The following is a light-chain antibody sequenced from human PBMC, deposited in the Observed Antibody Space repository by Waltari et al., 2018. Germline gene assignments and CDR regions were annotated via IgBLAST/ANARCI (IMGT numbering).Light chain of an antibody. CDR2: DVS. CDR3: SSYISSDTLEL. J-gene: IGLJ2*01. V-gene: IGLV2-14*03. Sequence: HSALTQPASVSGSPGQSIPIPCTGSSSDIGNYNYVSWYQQHPGKAPKLMIFDVSNRPSGVSNRFSGSKSGNTASLTISGLQAEDEADYYCSSYISSDTLELFGGGTSLTVL. CDR1: SSDIGNYNY.